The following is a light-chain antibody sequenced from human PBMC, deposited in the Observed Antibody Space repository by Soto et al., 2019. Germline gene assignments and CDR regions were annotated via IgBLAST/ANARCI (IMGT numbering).Light chain of an antibody. V-gene: IGLV2-14*03. Sequence: QSALTQPASVSGSPGQSTTISCTGTNSDVGSYNYVSWHQQHPGKAPKLMIYNVYDRPSGISNRFSGSKSGNTASLTISGLQGEDEADYYCSSYTISRTYVFGTGTKVTVL. CDR2: NVY. CDR1: NSDVGSYNY. J-gene: IGLJ1*01. CDR3: SSYTISRTYV.